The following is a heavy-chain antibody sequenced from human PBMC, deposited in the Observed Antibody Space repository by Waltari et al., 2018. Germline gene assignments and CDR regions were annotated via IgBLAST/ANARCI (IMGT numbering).Heavy chain of an antibody. CDR3: VGPRGVTGTTPFAH. CDR1: ELPLSGFW. V-gene: IGHV3-7*01. Sequence: ELRWVASGGGSVQPGGSLRPSCRASELPLSGFWMSWVRQAPGKGLGWVANIKADGREKYYVDSVKGRFTIARDDAKNSLFLQMNRLRVEDTAVYYCVGPRGVTGTTPFAHWGQGTLVSVAS. D-gene: IGHD1-1*01. J-gene: IGHJ4*02. CDR2: IKADGREK.